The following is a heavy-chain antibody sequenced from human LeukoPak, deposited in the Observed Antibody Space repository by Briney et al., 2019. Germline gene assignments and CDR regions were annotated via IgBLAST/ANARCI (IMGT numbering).Heavy chain of an antibody. D-gene: IGHD5-18*01. V-gene: IGHV4-59*08. CDR1: GGSISSYY. J-gene: IGHJ4*02. Sequence: SETLSFTCIVSGGSISSYYWSWIRQPPGKGLEWIEYIYSSGSTDYNPSLKSRATISLDTPNHQFSLKLTSVTAADTAVYYCARHVGIHLWSLYFDYWGQGSLVIVSS. CDR3: ARHVGIHLWSLYFDY. CDR2: IYSSGST.